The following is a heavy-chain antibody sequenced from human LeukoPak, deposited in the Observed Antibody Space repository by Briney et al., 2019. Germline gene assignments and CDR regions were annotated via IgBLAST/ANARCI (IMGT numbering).Heavy chain of an antibody. CDR1: GGSFSGYY. CDR3: ARGSSSSTRKSLHYYYYYYIDV. CDR2: INHSGST. D-gene: IGHD2-2*01. V-gene: IGHV4-34*01. J-gene: IGHJ6*03. Sequence: SETLSLTRAVYGGSFSGYYWSWIRQPPGKGLEWIGEINHSGSTNYNPSLKSRVTISVDTSKNQFSLKLSSVTAADTAVYYCARGSSSSTRKSLHYYYYYYIDVWGKGTTVTISS.